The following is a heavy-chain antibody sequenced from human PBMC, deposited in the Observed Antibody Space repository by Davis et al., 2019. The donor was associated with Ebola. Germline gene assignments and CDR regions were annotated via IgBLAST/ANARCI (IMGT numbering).Heavy chain of an antibody. Sequence: GESLKISCSASGFTFSSYAMHWVRQAPGKGLEYVSAISNNGGSTYYADSVKGRFTISRDNSKNTLYLQMSSLRAEDTAVYYRVKGTRFLESLCCFDLWGRGTLVTVSS. J-gene: IGHJ2*01. CDR2: ISNNGGST. V-gene: IGHV3-64D*06. D-gene: IGHD3-3*01. CDR3: VKGTRFLESLCCFDL. CDR1: GFTFSSYA.